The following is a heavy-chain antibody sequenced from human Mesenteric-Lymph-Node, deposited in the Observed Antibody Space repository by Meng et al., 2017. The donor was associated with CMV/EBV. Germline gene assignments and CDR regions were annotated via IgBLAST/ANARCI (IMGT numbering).Heavy chain of an antibody. CDR1: GGSVSSGSYY. CDR2: IYYSGST. J-gene: IGHJ6*02. D-gene: IGHD2-2*01. CDR3: ARDVTSWYNALDV. Sequence: GSLRLSCTVSGGSVSSGSYYWNWIRQPPGKGLEWIGYIYYSGSTNYNPSLKSRVTISRDNAKNTLYLQMNSLRAEDTAVYYCARDVTSWYNALDVWGQGTTVTSP. V-gene: IGHV4-61*01.